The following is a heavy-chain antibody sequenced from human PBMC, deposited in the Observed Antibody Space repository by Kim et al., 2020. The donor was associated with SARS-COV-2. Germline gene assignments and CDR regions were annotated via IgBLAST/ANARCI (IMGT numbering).Heavy chain of an antibody. CDR3: ARDGRPPYGSGSYYYYYYGMDV. Sequence: ASVKVSCKASGYTFTSYYMHWVRQAPGQGLEWMGIINPSGGSTSYAQKFQGRVTMTRDTSTSTVYMELSSLRSEDTAVYYCARDGRPPYGSGSYYYYYYGMDVWGQETTVTVSS. D-gene: IGHD3-10*01. J-gene: IGHJ6*02. CDR1: GYTFTSYY. CDR2: INPSGGST. V-gene: IGHV1-46*01.